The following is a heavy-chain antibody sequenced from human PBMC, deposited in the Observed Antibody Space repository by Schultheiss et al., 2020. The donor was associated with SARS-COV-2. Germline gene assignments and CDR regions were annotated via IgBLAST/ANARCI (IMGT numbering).Heavy chain of an antibody. CDR1: GFTFSSYA. CDR3: AKADCGGDCYGMDV. V-gene: IGHV3-23*01. D-gene: IGHD2-21*01. J-gene: IGHJ6*02. CDR2: ISGSGGST. Sequence: GESLKISCAASGFTFSSYAMTWVRQAPGKGLEWVSAISGSGGSTYYADSVKGRFTISRDNSKNTLYLQMNSLRAEDTAVYYCAKADCGGDCYGMDVWGQGTTVTVSS.